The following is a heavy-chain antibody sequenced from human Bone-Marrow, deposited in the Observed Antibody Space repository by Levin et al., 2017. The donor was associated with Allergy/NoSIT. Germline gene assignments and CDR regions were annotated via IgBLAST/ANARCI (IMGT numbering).Heavy chain of an antibody. J-gene: IGHJ4*02. Sequence: PGGSLRLSCKASGYLFTDFWIGWVRQLPGKGLEWMGIIYPGDSDARYRPSFQGQVSLSVDPSTNTVYLQWISLKASDPATYFCARKEAGDGSETIDYWGQGTRVTVSS. CDR3: ARKEAGDGSETIDY. CDR1: GYLFTDFW. V-gene: IGHV5-51*01. D-gene: IGHD3-10*01. CDR2: IYPGDSDA.